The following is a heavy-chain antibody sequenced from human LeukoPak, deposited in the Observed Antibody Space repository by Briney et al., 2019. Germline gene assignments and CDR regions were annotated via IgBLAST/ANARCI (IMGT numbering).Heavy chain of an antibody. V-gene: IGHV3-64*01. Sequence: GGSLRLSCAASGFTFGSYAMYWVRQAPGKGLEYVSAISSNGGSTYYANSVKGRFTISRDNSKNTLYLQMGSLRAEDMAVYYCARGMTLSRPWVFDYWGQGTLVTVSS. J-gene: IGHJ4*02. CDR3: ARGMTLSRPWVFDY. CDR2: ISSNGGST. D-gene: IGHD6-6*01. CDR1: GFTFGSYA.